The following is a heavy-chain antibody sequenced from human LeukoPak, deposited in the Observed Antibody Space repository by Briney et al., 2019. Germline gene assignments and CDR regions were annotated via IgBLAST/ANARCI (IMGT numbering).Heavy chain of an antibody. CDR2: ISAYNGNT. V-gene: IGHV1-18*01. J-gene: IGHJ3*02. CDR3: ARDSSSWYFSAEAAFDI. D-gene: IGHD6-13*01. Sequence: ASVTVSCTASGYTFTSYGISWVRQAPGQGLEWMGCISAYNGNTNHAQKLQGRVTMTTDTSTSTAYMELRSLRSDDTAVYYCARDSSSWYFSAEAAFDIWGQGTMVTVSS. CDR1: GYTFTSYG.